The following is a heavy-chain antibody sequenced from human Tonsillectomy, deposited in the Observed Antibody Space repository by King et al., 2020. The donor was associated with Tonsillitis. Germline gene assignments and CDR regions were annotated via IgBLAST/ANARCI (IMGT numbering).Heavy chain of an antibody. Sequence: VQLVESGGGLVQPGGSLRLSCAASGFNFSGYAMSWVRQAPGKGLEWVATISGSGGSPYDADSVKGRFTISRDNSKNTLYLQMNSLRAEDTAVYYCAKSGSGRATITNYMDVWGKGTTVTVSS. D-gene: IGHD5-24*01. CDR1: GFNFSGYA. V-gene: IGHV3-23*04. J-gene: IGHJ6*03. CDR2: ISGSGGSP. CDR3: AKSGSGRATITNYMDV.